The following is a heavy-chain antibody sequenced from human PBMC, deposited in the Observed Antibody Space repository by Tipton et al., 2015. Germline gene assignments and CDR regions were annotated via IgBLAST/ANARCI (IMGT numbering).Heavy chain of an antibody. CDR1: RYSINRGAYS. J-gene: IGHJ4*02. V-gene: IGHV4-31*11. Sequence: PGLVKPSQTLSLTCAVSRYSINRGAYSWNWIRHRPGMGLEWIGYIYYSAIAYYNPSLKSRASISADSSKNQFSLNFTSVTAADTAVYFCAKTHGAYDWYLDHWGQGTLVTVSS. D-gene: IGHD5-12*01. CDR2: IYYSAIA. CDR3: AKTHGAYDWYLDH.